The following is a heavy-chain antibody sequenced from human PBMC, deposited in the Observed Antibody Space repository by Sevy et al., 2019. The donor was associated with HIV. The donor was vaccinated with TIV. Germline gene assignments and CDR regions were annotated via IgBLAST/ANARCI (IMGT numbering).Heavy chain of an antibody. Sequence: GGSLRLSCAASGFTFSSYSMNWVRQAPGKGLGWVSYISSSSSTIYYADSVKGRFTISRDNAKNSLYLQMNSLRDEDTAVYYCARVRVTQSYYYYYYMDVWGKGTTVTVSS. J-gene: IGHJ6*03. V-gene: IGHV3-48*02. CDR1: GFTFSSYS. D-gene: IGHD2-21*02. CDR2: ISSSSSTI. CDR3: ARVRVTQSYYYYYYMDV.